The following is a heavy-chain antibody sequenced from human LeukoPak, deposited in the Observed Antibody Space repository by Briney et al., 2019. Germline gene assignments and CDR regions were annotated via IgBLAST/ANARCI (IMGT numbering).Heavy chain of an antibody. Sequence: GGSLRLSCAASGFTFSSYAMSWVRQAPGKGLEWVSAISGSGGSTYYADSVKGRFTISRDNSKNTLYLQMNSLRAEDTAVYYCAKDRSVLRYFDWSYDAFDIWGKGTTVTVSS. CDR2: ISGSGGST. V-gene: IGHV3-23*01. J-gene: IGHJ3*02. CDR1: GFTFSSYA. D-gene: IGHD3-9*01. CDR3: AKDRSVLRYFDWSYDAFDI.